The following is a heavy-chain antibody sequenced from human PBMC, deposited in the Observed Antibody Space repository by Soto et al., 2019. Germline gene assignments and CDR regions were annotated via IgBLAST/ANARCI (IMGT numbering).Heavy chain of an antibody. CDR3: AKEWVYDSSGWSFDY. D-gene: IGHD3-22*01. V-gene: IGHV3-30*18. Sequence: QVQLVESGGGVVQPGRSLRLSCAASGFTFSSYGMHWVRQAPGKGLEWVAVVSDDGSNKYYADSVKGRFTISRDNSKNTLYLQMNSLRAEDTAVYYCAKEWVYDSSGWSFDYWGQATLVTVSS. CDR1: GFTFSSYG. CDR2: VSDDGSNK. J-gene: IGHJ4*02.